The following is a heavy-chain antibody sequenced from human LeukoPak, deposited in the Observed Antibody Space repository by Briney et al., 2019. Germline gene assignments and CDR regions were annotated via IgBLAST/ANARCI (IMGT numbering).Heavy chain of an antibody. CDR2: INPSGGST. J-gene: IGHJ4*02. Sequence: ASVKVSCKASGYTFTSYYMHWVRQDPGQGLEWMGIINPSGGSTSYAQKLQGRVTMTTDTSTSTAYMELRSLRSDDTAVYYCAREWYSYPFFDYWGQGTLVTVSS. V-gene: IGHV1-46*01. CDR1: GYTFTSYY. D-gene: IGHD5-18*01. CDR3: AREWYSYPFFDY.